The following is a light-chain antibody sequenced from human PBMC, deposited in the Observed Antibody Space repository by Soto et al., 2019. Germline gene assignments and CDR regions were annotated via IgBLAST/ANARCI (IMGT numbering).Light chain of an antibody. CDR1: SSDVGSYNL. Sequence: QSVLTQPASVSGSPGQSITISCTGSSSDVGSYNLVSWYQQHPGKAPKLMIYEGSKRPSGVSNRFSGSKSGNTASLTISGLQAEDEADYYCCSYAGGGSYVFGPRTKLTVL. V-gene: IGLV2-23*01. CDR2: EGS. CDR3: CSYAGGGSYV. J-gene: IGLJ1*01.